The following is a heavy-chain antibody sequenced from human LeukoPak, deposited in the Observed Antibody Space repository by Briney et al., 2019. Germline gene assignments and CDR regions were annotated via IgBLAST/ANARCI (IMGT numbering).Heavy chain of an antibody. CDR2: IWHDGSYE. CDR1: GFTFSRYG. V-gene: IGHV3-30*02. Sequence: GGSLRLSCAASGFTFSRYGMHWVRQAPGKGLEWVAVIWHDGSYEYYADSVRGRFTISRDNSKNTLYLQMNSLRPEDSAVYYCAKTSDPSFPESTYYYYMDVWGKGTTVTVSS. J-gene: IGHJ6*03. CDR3: AKTSDPSFPESTYYYYMDV.